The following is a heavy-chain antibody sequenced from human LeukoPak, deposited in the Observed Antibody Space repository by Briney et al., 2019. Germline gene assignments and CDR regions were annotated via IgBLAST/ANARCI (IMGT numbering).Heavy chain of an antibody. Sequence: ASVKVSCKASGYTFTGYYMHWVRQAPGQGLEWMGWINPNSGGTDYAQKFRGRVTMTRDTSISTAYMELSRLRSDDTAVYYCARENSSSSRDDYYYMDVWGKGTTVTVSS. J-gene: IGHJ6*03. D-gene: IGHD6-6*01. CDR3: ARENSSSSRDDYYYMDV. CDR1: GYTFTGYY. V-gene: IGHV1-2*02. CDR2: INPNSGGT.